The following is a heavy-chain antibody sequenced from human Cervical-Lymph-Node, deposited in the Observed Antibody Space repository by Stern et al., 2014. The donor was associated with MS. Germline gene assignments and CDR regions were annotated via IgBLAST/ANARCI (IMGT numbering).Heavy chain of an antibody. CDR1: GYTFTGYY. CDR3: ARAGDYGDYVDKFDY. CDR2: INPNSGGT. Sequence: QVQLVQSGAEVKKPGASVKVSCKASGYTFTGYYMHWVRQAPGQGLEWMGWINPNSGGTNYAQKFQGWVTMTRDTSISSAYMELSRLRSYDTAVYYCARAGDYGDYVDKFDYWGQGTLVTVSS. J-gene: IGHJ4*02. V-gene: IGHV1-2*04. D-gene: IGHD4-17*01.